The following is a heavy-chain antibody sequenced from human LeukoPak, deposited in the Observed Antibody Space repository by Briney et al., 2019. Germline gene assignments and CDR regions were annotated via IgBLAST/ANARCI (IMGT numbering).Heavy chain of an antibody. Sequence: SVKVSCKASGGTFSSYAISWVRQAPGQGLEWMGGIIPIFGTANYAQKFQGRVTITADESTSTAYMELSSLRSEDTAVYYCARGPDYGDYILDYWGQGILVTVSS. CDR2: IIPIFGTA. J-gene: IGHJ4*02. V-gene: IGHV1-69*13. CDR1: GGTFSSYA. CDR3: ARGPDYGDYILDY. D-gene: IGHD4-17*01.